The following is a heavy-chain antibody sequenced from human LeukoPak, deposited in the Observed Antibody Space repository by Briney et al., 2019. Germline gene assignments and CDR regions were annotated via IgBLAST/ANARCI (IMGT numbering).Heavy chain of an antibody. V-gene: IGHV1-69*04. D-gene: IGHD2-2*01. J-gene: IGHJ5*02. CDR3: ARGVVAASGNWFDP. Sequence: ASVKVSCKASGGTFSSYAISWVRQAPGQGLEWMGRIIPILGIANYAQKFQGRVTITADKSTSTAYMELSSLRSEDTAVYYCARGVVAASGNWFDPWGQGTLVTVSS. CDR2: IIPILGIA. CDR1: GGTFSSYA.